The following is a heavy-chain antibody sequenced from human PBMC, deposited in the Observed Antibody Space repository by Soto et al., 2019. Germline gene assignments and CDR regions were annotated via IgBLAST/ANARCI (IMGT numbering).Heavy chain of an antibody. Sequence: QVQLVQSGAEVKKPGASVKVSCKASGYIFTNYAIHWVRQAPGQRLEWMGWISGADGTTRYSPKFQGRFDISADTSASKAYMELSSLRSKDTAVFYCARDRTTRSTRRFDAWGQGTLVTVSS. CDR2: ISGADGTT. D-gene: IGHD4-17*01. V-gene: IGHV1-3*01. J-gene: IGHJ4*02. CDR1: GYIFTNYA. CDR3: ARDRTTRSTRRFDA.